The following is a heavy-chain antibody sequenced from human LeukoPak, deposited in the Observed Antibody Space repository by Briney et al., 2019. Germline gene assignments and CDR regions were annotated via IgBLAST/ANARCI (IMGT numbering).Heavy chain of an antibody. CDR2: TYYRYKWYN. CDR1: GDIVSRNSAA. J-gene: IGHJ3*02. V-gene: IGHV6-1*01. D-gene: IGHD1-14*01. CDR3: ARDPDPWDAFDI. Sequence: SQTLSLTCAISGDIVSRNSAAWDWIRQSPSRGLEWLGRTYYRYKWYNDYAVSVKSRITINPDTSKNQFSLQPNSVTPEDTAVYYCARDPDPWDAFDIWGQGTMVTVSS.